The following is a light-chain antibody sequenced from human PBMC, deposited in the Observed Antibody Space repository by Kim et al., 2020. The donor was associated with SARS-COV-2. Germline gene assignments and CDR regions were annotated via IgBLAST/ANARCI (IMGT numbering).Light chain of an antibody. Sequence: SPGDRATLSCRASQSVINNYLAWYQQKPGQAPRLLIYGASSRATDIPDSFSGSGSGTDFTLTISRLEPEDFAVYYCQQYGNSPWTFGQGTKVDIK. CDR2: GAS. V-gene: IGKV3-20*01. J-gene: IGKJ1*01. CDR1: QSVINNY. CDR3: QQYGNSPWT.